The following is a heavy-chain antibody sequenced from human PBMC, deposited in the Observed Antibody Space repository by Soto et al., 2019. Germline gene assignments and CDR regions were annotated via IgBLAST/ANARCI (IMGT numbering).Heavy chain of an antibody. D-gene: IGHD3-22*01. J-gene: IGHJ4*02. CDR3: ASQSGGGGYYDSSGYNY. Sequence: QVPLVQSGAEVKKPGSSVKVSCKASGGTFSSYAISWVRQAPGQGLEWMGGIIPIFGTANYAQKFQGRVTITADESTSTAYMELSSLRSEDTAVYYCASQSGGGGYYDSSGYNYWGQGTLVTVSS. V-gene: IGHV1-69*01. CDR1: GGTFSSYA. CDR2: IIPIFGTA.